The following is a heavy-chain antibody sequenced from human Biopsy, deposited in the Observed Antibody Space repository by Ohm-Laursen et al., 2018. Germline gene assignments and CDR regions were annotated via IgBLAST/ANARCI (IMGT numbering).Heavy chain of an antibody. Sequence: SDTLSLTCAVYGESFNGYYWAWLRQPPGKGLVWIGSIYNTETTFYNPSLNSRVTISVDTSTNQFSLKVSSVTAADTALYFCARHPTGFWFDPWGHGTLVTVSS. CDR1: GESFNGYY. J-gene: IGHJ5*02. CDR3: ARHPTGFWFDP. V-gene: IGHV4-39*01. CDR2: IYNTETT.